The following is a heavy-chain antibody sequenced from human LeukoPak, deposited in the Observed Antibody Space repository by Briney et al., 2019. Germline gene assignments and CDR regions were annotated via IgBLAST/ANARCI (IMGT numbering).Heavy chain of an antibody. CDR1: GFTFSSYE. D-gene: IGHD3-22*01. J-gene: IGHJ4*02. CDR2: ISSRRSTI. V-gene: IGHV3-48*03. CDR3: ARFGESNGYYVDY. Sequence: GGSLRLSCAASGFTFSSYEMNWVRQAPGKGLEWISYISSRRSTIYYADSVKGRFTISRDNAKNSLYLQMNSLRAEDTAVYYCARFGESNGYYVDYWGQGTLVTVSS.